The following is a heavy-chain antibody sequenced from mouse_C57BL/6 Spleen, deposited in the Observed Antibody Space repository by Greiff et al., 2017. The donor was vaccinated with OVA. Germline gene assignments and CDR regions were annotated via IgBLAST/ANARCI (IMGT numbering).Heavy chain of an antibody. CDR1: GYTFTSYW. Sequence: QVQLQQPGAELVKPGASVKMSCKASGYTFTSYWITWVKQRPGQGLEWIGDIYPGSGSTNYNEKFKSKATLTVDTSSSTAYMQLSSLTSEDSAVYYCARYYDGSSPSDWYFDVWGTGTTVTVSS. CDR2: IYPGSGST. CDR3: ARYYDGSSPSDWYFDV. J-gene: IGHJ1*03. V-gene: IGHV1-55*01. D-gene: IGHD1-1*01.